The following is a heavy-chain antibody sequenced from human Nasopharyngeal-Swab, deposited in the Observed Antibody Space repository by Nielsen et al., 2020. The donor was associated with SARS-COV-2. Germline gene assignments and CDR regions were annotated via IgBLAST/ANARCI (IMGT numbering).Heavy chain of an antibody. V-gene: IGHV1-46*01. CDR1: GYTFTSYY. D-gene: IGHD5-24*01. CDR2: INPSGGST. J-gene: IGHJ3*02. Sequence: ASVKVSCKASGYTFTSYYMHWVRQAPGQGLEWMGIINPSGGSTSYAQKFQGRVTMTSDTSTSTVYMELSSLRSEDTAVYYCASLRDGYKKGGAFDIWGQGTMVTVSS. CDR3: ASLRDGYKKGGAFDI.